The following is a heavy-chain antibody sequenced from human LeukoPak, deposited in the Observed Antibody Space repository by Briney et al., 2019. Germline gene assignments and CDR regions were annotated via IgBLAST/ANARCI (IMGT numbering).Heavy chain of an antibody. D-gene: IGHD2-15*01. Sequence: GGSLRLSCTVSGFTVSSNSMSWVRQAPGEGLEWVSIIYSGGSTFYADSVKGRFTISRDNSKNTLYLQMNSLRADDTAVYYCARVLRYCSGGNCYSGGLGYMDVWGKGTTVTISS. V-gene: IGHV3-53*01. CDR2: IYSGGST. J-gene: IGHJ6*03. CDR3: ARVLRYCSGGNCYSGGLGYMDV. CDR1: GFTVSSNS.